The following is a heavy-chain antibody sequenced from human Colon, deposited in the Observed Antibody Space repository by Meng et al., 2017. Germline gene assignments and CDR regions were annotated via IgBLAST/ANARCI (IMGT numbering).Heavy chain of an antibody. Sequence: VQMVGAGVGLALPGGSLRLSWAASGLIFSSYAMTWVRQAPGKGLEWVSTISGRGDDPFYADSVKGQFTISRDSSKNTVYLQMNSLRADDTALYYCAKGGHFSFFDVWGRGTLVTVSS. D-gene: IGHD3-16*02. J-gene: IGHJ2*01. CDR3: AKGGHFSFFDV. V-gene: IGHV3-23*04. CDR1: GLIFSSYA. CDR2: ISGRGDDP.